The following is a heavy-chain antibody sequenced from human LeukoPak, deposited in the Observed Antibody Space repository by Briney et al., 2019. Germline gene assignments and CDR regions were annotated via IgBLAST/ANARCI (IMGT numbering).Heavy chain of an antibody. Sequence: SVKVSCKASGGTFSSYAISWVRQAPGQGLEWMGGIIPIFGTANYAQKFQGRVTITADESTSTAYMELSSLRSEDTAVYYCARARYCSSTSCYSSAFDIWGQGTMVTVSS. CDR2: IIPIFGTA. CDR1: GGTFSSYA. J-gene: IGHJ3*02. D-gene: IGHD2-2*02. CDR3: ARARYCSSTSCYSSAFDI. V-gene: IGHV1-69*01.